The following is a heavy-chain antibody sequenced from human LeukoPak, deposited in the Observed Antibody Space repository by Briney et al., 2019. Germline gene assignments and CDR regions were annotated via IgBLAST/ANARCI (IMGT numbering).Heavy chain of an antibody. Sequence: ASVKVSCKASGYTFTGYYMHWVRQAPGQGLEWMGWINPNSGGTNYAQRFQGRVTMTRDTSISTAYMELSRLRSDDTAVYYCARDARITIFGRHAFDIWGQGTMVTVSS. D-gene: IGHD3-3*01. CDR2: INPNSGGT. V-gene: IGHV1-2*02. CDR1: GYTFTGYY. CDR3: ARDARITIFGRHAFDI. J-gene: IGHJ3*02.